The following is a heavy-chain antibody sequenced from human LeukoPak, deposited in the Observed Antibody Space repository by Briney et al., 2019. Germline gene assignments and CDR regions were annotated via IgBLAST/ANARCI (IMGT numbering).Heavy chain of an antibody. CDR1: GFTFSSYG. D-gene: IGHD1-26*01. CDR2: IWYDGSNK. CDR3: ARGRSIVGATQPFDY. Sequence: GGSLRLSCAASGFTFSSYGMHWVRQAPGKGLEWVAVIWYDGSNKNYADSVKGRFTISRDNSKNTLYLQLNSLRAEDTAVYYCARGRSIVGATQPFDYWGQGTLVTVSS. J-gene: IGHJ4*02. V-gene: IGHV3-33*01.